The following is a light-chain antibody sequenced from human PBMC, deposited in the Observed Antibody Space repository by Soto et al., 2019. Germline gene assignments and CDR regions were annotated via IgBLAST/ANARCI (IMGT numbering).Light chain of an antibody. V-gene: IGKV3-15*01. Sequence: EIVMTQSPATLSVSPGERATLSCRASQSVTSNLAWYQQKPGQAPRLLIYGASTRATGIPARFSRSGSGTEFTLTISSLQSEDFGVYYCQQYNNWPPRVTFGQGTKLEIK. CDR3: QQYNNWPPRVT. J-gene: IGKJ2*01. CDR1: QSVTSN. CDR2: GAS.